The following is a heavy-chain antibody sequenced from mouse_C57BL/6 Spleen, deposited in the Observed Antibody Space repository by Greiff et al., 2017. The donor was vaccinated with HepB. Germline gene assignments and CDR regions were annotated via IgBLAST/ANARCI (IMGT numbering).Heavy chain of an antibody. D-gene: IGHD4-1*01. CDR1: GYTFTSYW. Sequence: QVQLQQPGAELVRPGSSVKLSCKASGYTFTSYWMHWVKQRPIQGLEWIGNIDPSDSETHYNQKFKDKATLTVDKSSSTAYMQLSSLTSEDSAVYYCANGRLGRSFDYWGQGTTLTVSS. V-gene: IGHV1-52*01. CDR2: IDPSDSET. CDR3: ANGRLGRSFDY. J-gene: IGHJ2*01.